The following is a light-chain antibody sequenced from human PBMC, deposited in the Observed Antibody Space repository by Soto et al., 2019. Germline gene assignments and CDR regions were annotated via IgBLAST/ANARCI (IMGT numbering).Light chain of an antibody. Sequence: EIVLTQSPGTLSLSPGERATLSCRASQSVSSTYSAWYQQKPGQSPRLLLDGASTRATGIPDRFSGSGSGTDFTLTISGLEPEDFAVYYCQQYGSSQITFGQGTRLEIK. CDR2: GAS. J-gene: IGKJ5*01. CDR3: QQYGSSQIT. CDR1: QSVSSTY. V-gene: IGKV3-20*01.